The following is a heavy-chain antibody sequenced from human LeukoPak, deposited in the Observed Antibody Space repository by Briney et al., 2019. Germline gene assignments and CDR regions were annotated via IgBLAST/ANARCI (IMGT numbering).Heavy chain of an antibody. CDR2: ISSSSSYI. Sequence: GGSLRLSCAASGFTFSSYSMNWVRQAPGKGLELVSSISSSSSYIYYADSVKGRFTISRDNAKNSLYLQMNSLRAEDTAVYYCASYRLPYDYVWGSSRKDDYWGQGTLVPVSS. D-gene: IGHD3-16*02. CDR1: GFTFSSYS. CDR3: ASYRLPYDYVWGSSRKDDY. J-gene: IGHJ4*02. V-gene: IGHV3-21*01.